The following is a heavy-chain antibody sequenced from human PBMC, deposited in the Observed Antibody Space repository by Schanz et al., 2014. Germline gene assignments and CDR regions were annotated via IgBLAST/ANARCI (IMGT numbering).Heavy chain of an antibody. J-gene: IGHJ6*03. Sequence: EVQLVESGGGLIQPGGSLRLSCAASGFGFSSYSMNWVRQAPGKGLEWISFINTGSNYINYADSVKGRFTISRDNTKNSLFLQMSSLRAEDTAVYYCAKGPYYYYYMDVWGNGTTVTVSS. CDR3: AKGPYYYYYMDV. V-gene: IGHV3-21*05. CDR1: GFGFSSYS. CDR2: INTGSNYI.